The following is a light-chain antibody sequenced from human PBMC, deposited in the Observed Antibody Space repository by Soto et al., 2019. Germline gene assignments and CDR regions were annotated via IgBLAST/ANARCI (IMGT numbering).Light chain of an antibody. Sequence: DIQMTQSPSSLSDSAGDRVTITCRASQGISTYLNWYQQKPGKAPKLLIYAASSLQSGVPSRFSGSGSETDFTPTISSLQPEDFATYSCQQSYSTTWTFGQGTKVDI. CDR3: QQSYSTTWT. J-gene: IGKJ1*01. V-gene: IGKV1-39*01. CDR2: AAS. CDR1: QGISTY.